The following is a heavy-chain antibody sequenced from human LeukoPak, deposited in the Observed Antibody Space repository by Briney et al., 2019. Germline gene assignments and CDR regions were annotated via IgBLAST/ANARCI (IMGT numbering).Heavy chain of an antibody. V-gene: IGHV4-59*12. D-gene: IGHD2-2*01. J-gene: IGHJ6*02. CDR3: ARESIVVVPAATPYGMDV. Sequence: MSSETLSLTCTVSGGSISSYYWSWIRQPPGKGLEWIGYIYYSGSTNYNPSLKSRVTMSVDTSKNQFSLKLSSVTAADTAVYYCARESIVVVPAATPYGMDVWGQGTTVTVSS. CDR2: IYYSGST. CDR1: GGSISSYY.